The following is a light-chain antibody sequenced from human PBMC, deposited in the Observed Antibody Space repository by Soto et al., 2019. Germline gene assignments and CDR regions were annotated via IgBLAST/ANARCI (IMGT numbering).Light chain of an antibody. CDR2: RNN. J-gene: IGLJ3*02. CDR1: SSNIGSNY. V-gene: IGLV1-47*01. CDR3: AAWDDSLSGRV. Sequence: QAVVTQPPSASGTPGQRVTISRSGSSSNIGSNYVYWYQQLPGTAPELLIYRNNHRPSGVPDRFSGSKSGTSASLAISGLRSEDEADYYCAAWDDSLSGRVFGGGTKLTVL.